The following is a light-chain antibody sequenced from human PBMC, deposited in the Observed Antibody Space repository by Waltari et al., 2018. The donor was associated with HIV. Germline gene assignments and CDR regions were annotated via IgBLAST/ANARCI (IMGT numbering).Light chain of an antibody. CDR3: QQYDSRPPT. J-gene: IGKJ2*01. Sequence: DIQMTQSPSSLSASVGDRVTITCRASQAISNSLAWYQRAPGEAPKLLLFAASTLQAGVPSRFSGSGSGTDFALSISSLQPEDFATYYCQQYDSRPPTFGQGTKLEI. V-gene: IGKV1-NL1*01. CDR1: QAISNS. CDR2: AAS.